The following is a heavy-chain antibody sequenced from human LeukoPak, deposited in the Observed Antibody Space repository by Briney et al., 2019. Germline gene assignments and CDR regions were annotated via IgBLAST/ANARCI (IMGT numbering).Heavy chain of an antibody. V-gene: IGHV1-69*04. J-gene: IGHJ6*02. CDR2: IIPILGIA. CDR1: GGTFSSYA. Sequence: ASVKVSCKASGGTFSSYAISWVRQAPGQGLEWMGRIIPILGIANYAQKFQGRVTITADKSTSTAFMELSSLRSEDTAVYYCARALRFLSGNYYYGMDVWGQGTTVTVSS. CDR3: ARALRFLSGNYYYGMDV. D-gene: IGHD3-3*01.